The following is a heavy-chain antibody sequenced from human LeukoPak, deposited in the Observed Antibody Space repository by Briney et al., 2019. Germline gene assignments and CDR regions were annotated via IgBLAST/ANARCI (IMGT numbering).Heavy chain of an antibody. V-gene: IGHV4-59*01. Sequence: SETLSLTCTVSGGSISSDYWSWIRQPPGKGLEWIGYIYYSGSTNYNPSLKSRVTISVDTSKKQFSLKLRSVTAADTAVYYCARGFGDGYSLKWFDPWGQGTLVTVSS. D-gene: IGHD5-24*01. J-gene: IGHJ5*02. CDR3: ARGFGDGYSLKWFDP. CDR1: GGSISSDY. CDR2: IYYSGST.